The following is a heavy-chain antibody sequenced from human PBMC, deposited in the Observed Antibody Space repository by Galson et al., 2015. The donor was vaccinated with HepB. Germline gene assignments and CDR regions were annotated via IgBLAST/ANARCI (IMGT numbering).Heavy chain of an antibody. D-gene: IGHD6-13*01. J-gene: IGHJ4*02. CDR2: ISGSGGST. CDR1: GFTFSSYA. CDR3: AKHQTTSSWYLPRFWY. V-gene: IGHV3-23*01. Sequence: SLRLSCAASGFTFSSYAMSWVRQAPGKGLEWVSAISGSGGSTYYADSVKGRFTISRDNSKNTLYLQMNSLRAEDTAVYYCAKHQTTSSWYLPRFWYWGQGTLVTVSS.